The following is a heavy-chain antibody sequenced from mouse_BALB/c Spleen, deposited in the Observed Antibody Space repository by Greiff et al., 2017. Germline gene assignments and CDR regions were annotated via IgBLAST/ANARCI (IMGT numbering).Heavy chain of an antibody. J-gene: IGHJ4*01. CDR3: ARGPDYDVSSYAMDY. Sequence: EVKLVESGGGLVKPGGSLKLSCAASGFTFSSYAMSWVRQTPEKRLEWVASLSSGGSTYYPDSVKGRFTISRDNARNILYLQMSSLRSEDTSMYYCARGPDYDVSSYAMDYWGQGTSVTVSS. D-gene: IGHD2-4*01. CDR1: GFTFSSYA. V-gene: IGHV5-6-5*01. CDR2: LSSGGST.